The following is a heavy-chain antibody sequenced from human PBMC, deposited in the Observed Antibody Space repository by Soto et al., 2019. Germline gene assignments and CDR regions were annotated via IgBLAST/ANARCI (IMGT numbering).Heavy chain of an antibody. J-gene: IGHJ6*02. V-gene: IGHV3-15*01. CDR2: ISSRVHGATA. Sequence: SCKASGGTFSSYAISWVRQAPGKGLEWVGHISSRVHGATADYAAPVKGRFTISRDDSESTLYLEMNSLKTEDTGIYYCTTRGNYYYYYGIDAWGQGTTVTVYS. CDR1: GGTFSSYA. CDR3: TTRGNYYYYYGIDA. D-gene: IGHD3-10*01.